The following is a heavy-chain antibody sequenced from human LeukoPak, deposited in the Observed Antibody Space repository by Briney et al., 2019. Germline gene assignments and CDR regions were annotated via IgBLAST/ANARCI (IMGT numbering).Heavy chain of an antibody. Sequence: SVKLSCKASGGTFSSYAISWVRQAPGQGLEWMGGIIPTFGTANYAHKFQGRVTITTDESTSTAYMELSSLRSEDTAVYYYARGASYGQLVGNWFDPWGQGTLVTVSS. CDR3: ARGASYGQLVGNWFDP. CDR1: GGTFSSYA. J-gene: IGHJ5*02. V-gene: IGHV1-69*05. D-gene: IGHD6-6*01. CDR2: IIPTFGTA.